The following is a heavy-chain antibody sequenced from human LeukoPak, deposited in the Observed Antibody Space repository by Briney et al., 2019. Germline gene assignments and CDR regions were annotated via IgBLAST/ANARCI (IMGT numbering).Heavy chain of an antibody. J-gene: IGHJ6*02. CDR2: ISGSGGST. D-gene: IGHD3-10*01. Sequence: GGSLRLSCAASGFTFSSYAMSWVRQAPGKGLEWVSAISGSGGSTYYADSVKGRFTISRDNSKNTLYLQMNSLRAEDTAVYYCAKDMVRGVINPGYGMDVWGQGTTVTVSS. CDR3: AKDMVRGVINPGYGMDV. V-gene: IGHV3-23*01. CDR1: GFTFSSYA.